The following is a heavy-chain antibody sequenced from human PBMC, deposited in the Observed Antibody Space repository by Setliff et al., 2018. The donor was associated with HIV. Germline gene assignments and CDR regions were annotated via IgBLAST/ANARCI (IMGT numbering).Heavy chain of an antibody. V-gene: IGHV4-34*12. CDR3: ARTRDKYYDILTPAYYIDY. D-gene: IGHD3-9*01. J-gene: IGHJ4*01. Sequence: SETLSPTCAVYGASFNAYFWTWIRQPPGKGLEWIGEVIQSGATNYNPSLKSRLTMSVDTSKNQFSLKLTSVTAADTAVYYCARTRDKYYDILTPAYYIDYWGHGTLVTVSS. CDR1: GASFNAYF. CDR2: VIQSGAT.